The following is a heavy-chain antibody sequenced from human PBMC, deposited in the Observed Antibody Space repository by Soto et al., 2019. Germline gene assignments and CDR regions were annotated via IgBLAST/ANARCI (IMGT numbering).Heavy chain of an antibody. Sequence: EVQLVESGGGLVKPGGSLRLSCAASGFTFSSYSMNWVRQAPGKWLEWVSSISSSSSYIYYADSVKGRFTISRDNARDSLYLQMNSLRGGDTAVYYCARDPYSSSWYGNYYYYGMDVWGRGTTVTVFS. CDR3: ARDPYSSSWYGNYYYYGMDV. D-gene: IGHD6-13*01. CDR1: GFTFSSYS. J-gene: IGHJ6*02. CDR2: ISSSSSYI. V-gene: IGHV3-21*01.